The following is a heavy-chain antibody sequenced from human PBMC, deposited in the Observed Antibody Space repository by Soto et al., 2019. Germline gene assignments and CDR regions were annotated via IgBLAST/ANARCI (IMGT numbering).Heavy chain of an antibody. D-gene: IGHD6-19*01. CDR3: ARHERGSSGWHLASDY. V-gene: IGHV5-10-1*01. Sequence: PGESLKISCKGSGYSFTNYWISWVRQMPGKGLEWMGRIDPSDSYTNYNPSFQGHVTISTDKSIGTAYLQWSSLKASDTAMYYCARHERGSSGWHLASDYWGQGTLVTVSS. CDR2: IDPSDSYT. CDR1: GYSFTNYW. J-gene: IGHJ4*02.